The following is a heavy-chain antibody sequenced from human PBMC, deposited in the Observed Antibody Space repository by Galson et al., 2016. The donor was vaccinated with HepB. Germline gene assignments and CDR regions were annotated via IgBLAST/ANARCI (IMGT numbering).Heavy chain of an antibody. CDR3: ARDFDGSFPNLDF. V-gene: IGHV3-33*05. Sequence: SLRLSCAASGFTFSSHGMHWVRQAPGKGLEWVAVISYDGSNKYYGDSVRGRFTISRDNAKKLLYLQMNSLRDEDTAVYYCARDFDGSFPNLDFWGQGTLVTVSS. J-gene: IGHJ4*02. D-gene: IGHD5-24*01. CDR2: ISYDGSNK. CDR1: GFTFSSHG.